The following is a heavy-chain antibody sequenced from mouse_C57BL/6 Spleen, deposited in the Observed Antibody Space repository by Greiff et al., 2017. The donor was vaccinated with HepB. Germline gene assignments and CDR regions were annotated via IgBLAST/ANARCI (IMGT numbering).Heavy chain of an antibody. CDR1: GYTFTSYW. Sequence: VQLQQPGAELVKPGASVKLSCKASGYTFTSYWMHWVKQRPGRGLEWIGRIDPNSGGTKYNEKLKSKATLTVDKPSSTAYMQLSSLTSEDSAVYSRARWRGNCVWPLYHCDHWGQGTTLTVSS. V-gene: IGHV1-72*01. J-gene: IGHJ2*01. CDR2: IDPNSGGT. D-gene: IGHD2-1*01. CDR3: ARWRGNCVWPLYHCDH.